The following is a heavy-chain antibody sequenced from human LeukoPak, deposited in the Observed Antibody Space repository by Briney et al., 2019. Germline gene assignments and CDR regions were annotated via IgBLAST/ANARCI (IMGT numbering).Heavy chain of an antibody. CDR3: SRGSYNSWS. V-gene: IGHV4-4*07. J-gene: IGHJ5*02. D-gene: IGHD3-10*01. Sequence: KPSETLSLTCTVSGASMSSSYWSWIRQPAGKGLEWIGRIYTSGVTSYNPSLKSQVIMSIDASKNQFSLNLSSVIAADTAVYYCSRGSYNSWSWGQGTLVTVSS. CDR1: GASMSSSY. CDR2: IYTSGVT.